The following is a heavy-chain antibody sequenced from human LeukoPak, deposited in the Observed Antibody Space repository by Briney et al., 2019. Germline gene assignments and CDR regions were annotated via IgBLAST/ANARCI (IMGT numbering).Heavy chain of an antibody. CDR3: ARDNRKQWLDGMGY. CDR2: IIPILGIA. Sequence: ASVKVSCKASGGTFSSYAISWVRQAPGQGLEWMGRIIPILGIANYAQKFQGRVTITADESTSTAYMELSSLRSEDTAVYYCARDNRKQWLDGMGYWGQGTLVTVSS. V-gene: IGHV1-69*04. D-gene: IGHD6-19*01. J-gene: IGHJ4*02. CDR1: GGTFSSYA.